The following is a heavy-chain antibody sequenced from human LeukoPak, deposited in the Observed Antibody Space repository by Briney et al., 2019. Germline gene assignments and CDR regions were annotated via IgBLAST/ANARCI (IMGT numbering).Heavy chain of an antibody. CDR3: ARVGDYENSGSQPFDY. CDR1: GFIFSTFG. J-gene: IGHJ4*02. D-gene: IGHD3-22*01. CDR2: VWHDGSYK. V-gene: IGHV3-33*01. Sequence: GGSLRLSCAASGFIFSTFGMHWVRQAPGKGLEWVAVVWHDGSYKYYEDSVKGRFTISRDNAKNTLYLQMNNVRVEDTAVYYCARVGDYENSGSQPFDYWGQGTLVTVSS.